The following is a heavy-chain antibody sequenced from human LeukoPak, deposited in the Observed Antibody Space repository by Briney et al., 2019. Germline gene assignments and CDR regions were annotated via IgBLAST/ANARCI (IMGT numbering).Heavy chain of an antibody. CDR1: GVSISSYY. CDR3: ARDRGYSYAFDY. J-gene: IGHJ4*02. D-gene: IGHD5-18*01. CDR2: IYTSGST. Sequence: SETLSLTCTVSGVSISSYYWSWIRQPAGKGLEWIGRIYTSGSTNYNPSLKSRVTISIDTSKNQFSLKLNSVTAADTAVYYCARDRGYSYAFDYWGQGTLVTVSS. V-gene: IGHV4-4*07.